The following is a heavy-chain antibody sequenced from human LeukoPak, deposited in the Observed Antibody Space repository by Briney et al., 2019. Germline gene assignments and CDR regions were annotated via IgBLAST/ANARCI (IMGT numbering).Heavy chain of an antibody. J-gene: IGHJ4*02. V-gene: IGHV4-34*01. CDR2: INHSGST. CDR1: GGSFSGYY. CDR3: ARRYYDNSGYYYVDY. Sequence: SETLSLTCAVYGGSFSGYYWSWIRQPPGKGLEWIGEINHSGSTYYNPSLKSRVTISVDTSKNQFSLKLSSVTAADTAVYYCARRYYDNSGYYYVDYWGQGTLVTVSS. D-gene: IGHD3-22*01.